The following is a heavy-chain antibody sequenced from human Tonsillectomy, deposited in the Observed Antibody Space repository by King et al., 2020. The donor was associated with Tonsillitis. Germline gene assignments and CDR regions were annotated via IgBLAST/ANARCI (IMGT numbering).Heavy chain of an antibody. J-gene: IGHJ4*02. V-gene: IGHV3-23*04. CDR1: RFTFSSYA. CDR3: AKEFSTGTTLDY. CDR2: ISGNGGST. D-gene: IGHD3-9*01. Sequence: VQLVESGGGLVQPGGSLRLSCAASRFTFSSYAMSWVRQAPGKGLEWVSAISGNGGSTYYADSVTGRLTISRDNSKNTLYLQMNSLGAEDTAVYFCAKEFSTGTTLDYWGQGTLVTVSS.